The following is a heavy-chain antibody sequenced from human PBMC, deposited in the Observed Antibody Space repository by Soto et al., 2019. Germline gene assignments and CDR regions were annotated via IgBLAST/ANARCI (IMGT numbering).Heavy chain of an antibody. CDR3: ARDLGPCSSTSCRPFDY. D-gene: IGHD2-2*01. J-gene: IGHJ4*02. CDR2: IYHSGST. V-gene: IGHV4-4*02. Sequence: QVQLRESGPGLVKTSGTLSLTCAVSGGSISTITWWSWVRQPPGKGLQWIGEIYHSGSTNYNPSLKSRVTISVDKSKNQFSLELSSVTAADTAVYYCARDLGPCSSTSCRPFDYWGQGTLVTVSS. CDR1: GGSISTITW.